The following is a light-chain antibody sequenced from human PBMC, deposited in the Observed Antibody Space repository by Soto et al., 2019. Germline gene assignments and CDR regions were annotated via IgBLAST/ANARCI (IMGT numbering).Light chain of an antibody. CDR1: QTISSGF. J-gene: IGKJ5*01. V-gene: IGKV3-20*01. CDR3: QQYSSSPRT. Sequence: EIVLTQSPGILYLSPGDRATLSCSASQTISSGFLAWYQQKVGQAPRLLIYDASNRATGVPDRFSGSGSGTDFSLTISRLEPEDFAVYHCQQYSSSPRTFGQGTRLEIK. CDR2: DAS.